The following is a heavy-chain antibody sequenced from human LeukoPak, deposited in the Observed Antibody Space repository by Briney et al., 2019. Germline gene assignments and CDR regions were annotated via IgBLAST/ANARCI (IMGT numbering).Heavy chain of an antibody. Sequence: GSLRLSCAASGFTFSTYSINWVRQAPGKGLEWVSYISSSSSTIYYADSVKGRFTISRDNAKNSLYLQMNSLRAEDTAVYYCARENYGDVFDYWGQGTLVTVSS. J-gene: IGHJ4*02. D-gene: IGHD4-17*01. CDR1: GFTFSTYS. CDR2: ISSSSSTI. V-gene: IGHV3-48*01. CDR3: ARENYGDVFDY.